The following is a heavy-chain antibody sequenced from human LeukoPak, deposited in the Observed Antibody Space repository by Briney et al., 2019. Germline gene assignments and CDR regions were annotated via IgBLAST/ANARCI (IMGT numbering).Heavy chain of an antibody. CDR2: IYSDGTT. J-gene: IGHJ4*02. CDR3: ARDYPSFDY. Sequence: GGSLRLSCAASGFTVSSNFMSWVRQAPGKGLKWVTVIYSDGTTYFADSVKGRFTISRDNSKNTLYLHMNSLRVEDTAVYYCARDYPSFDYWGQGTLVTVSS. V-gene: IGHV3-53*01. CDR1: GFTVSSNF.